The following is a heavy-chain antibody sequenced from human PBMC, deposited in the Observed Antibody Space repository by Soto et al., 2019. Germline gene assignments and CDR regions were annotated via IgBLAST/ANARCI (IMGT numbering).Heavy chain of an antibody. CDR1: SGSISSSNW. V-gene: IGHV4-4*02. D-gene: IGHD6-19*01. CDR3: ARTALAVNLRGAFDI. Sequence: QVQLQESGPGMVKPSGTLSLTCAVSSGSISSSNWWSWVRQPPGKGLEWIGEIYHSGRTNYNPSLKSRVTISVDKSKNQFSLRLSSVTAADTAVYYCARTALAVNLRGAFDIWGQGTMVTVSS. CDR2: IYHSGRT. J-gene: IGHJ3*02.